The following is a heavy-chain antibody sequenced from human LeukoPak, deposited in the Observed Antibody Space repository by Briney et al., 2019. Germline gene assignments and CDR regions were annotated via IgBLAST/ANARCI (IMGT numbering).Heavy chain of an antibody. CDR1: GFTFSHFA. V-gene: IGHV3-23*01. Sequence: GGSLRLSCAASGFTFSHFAMSWVRQAPGKGLHWVSTISVSGNKTYDADSVKGRFTISRDNSKNTLYLQMTGLRADDTAVHYCAKLKRVGIAPFDDWGQGTLVTVSS. J-gene: IGHJ4*02. CDR2: ISVSGNKT. CDR3: AKLKRVGIAPFDD. D-gene: IGHD3-10*01.